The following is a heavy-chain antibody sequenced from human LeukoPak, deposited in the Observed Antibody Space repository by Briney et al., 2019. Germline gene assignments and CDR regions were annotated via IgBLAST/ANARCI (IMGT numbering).Heavy chain of an antibody. D-gene: IGHD3-10*01. V-gene: IGHV4-34*01. Sequence: SETLSLTCAVYGGSFSGYYWSWIRQPPGKGLEWIGEINHSGSTNYNPSLKIRVTISVDTSKNQFSLKLSSVTAADTAVYYCARGPSYGSGSHQNNWFDPWGQGTLVTVSS. CDR3: ARGPSYGSGSHQNNWFDP. CDR2: INHSGST. J-gene: IGHJ5*02. CDR1: GGSFSGYY.